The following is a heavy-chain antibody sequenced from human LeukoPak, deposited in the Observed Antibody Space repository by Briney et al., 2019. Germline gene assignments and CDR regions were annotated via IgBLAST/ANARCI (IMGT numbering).Heavy chain of an antibody. D-gene: IGHD3-16*02. J-gene: IGHJ6*03. Sequence: ASVKVSCTASGYTFTGDYMHWVRQAPRHGLEWMGWINPNSGGTNYAQKFQGRVTMTRDTSISTAYMELSRLRSDDTGVYYCARANDYVWGSYRYYYYYYMDVWGKGTTVTVSS. CDR2: INPNSGGT. CDR1: GYTFTGDY. V-gene: IGHV1-2*02. CDR3: ARANDYVWGSYRYYYYYYMDV.